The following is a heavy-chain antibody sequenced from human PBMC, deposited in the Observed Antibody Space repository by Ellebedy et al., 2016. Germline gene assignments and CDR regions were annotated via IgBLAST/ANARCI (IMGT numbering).Heavy chain of an antibody. CDR1: GYTLIKLS. J-gene: IGHJ4*02. Sequence: ASVKVSCXVSGYTLIKLSMHWVRQAPGKGLEWMGGFDPEDGETIYAQKFQGRVTMTEDTSTDTAYMDLSSLRSEDTAVYYCATRGDAYSQPFYFNYWGQGTLITVSA. V-gene: IGHV1-24*01. CDR3: ATRGDAYSQPFYFNY. D-gene: IGHD5-24*01. CDR2: FDPEDGET.